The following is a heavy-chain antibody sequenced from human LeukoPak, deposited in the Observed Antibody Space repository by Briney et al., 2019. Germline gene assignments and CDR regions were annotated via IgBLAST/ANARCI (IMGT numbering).Heavy chain of an antibody. CDR1: GGTFSSYA. J-gene: IGHJ5*02. CDR2: IIPIFGTA. V-gene: IGHV1-69*06. CDR3: ARGPFEQQLVGWFDP. D-gene: IGHD6-13*01. Sequence: ASVKVSCKASGGTFSSYAISWVRQAPGQGLEWMGGIIPIFGTANYAQKFRGRVTITADKSTSTAYMELSSLRSEDTAVYYCARGPFEQQLVGWFDPWGQGTLVTVSS.